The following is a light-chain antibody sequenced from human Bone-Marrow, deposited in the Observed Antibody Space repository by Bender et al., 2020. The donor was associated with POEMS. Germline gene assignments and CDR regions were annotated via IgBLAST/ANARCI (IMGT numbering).Light chain of an antibody. Sequence: QSALTQPPSASGSPGQSVTISCTGTSSDLGASDYVTWYQQYPGKAPKLMIYEVSKRPSGVSNRFSGSKSGNTASLTISGLQAEDEANYYCCSYAGSSTTVFGGGTKLTVL. CDR3: CSYAGSSTTV. V-gene: IGLV2-23*02. CDR2: EVS. CDR1: SSDLGASDY. J-gene: IGLJ3*02.